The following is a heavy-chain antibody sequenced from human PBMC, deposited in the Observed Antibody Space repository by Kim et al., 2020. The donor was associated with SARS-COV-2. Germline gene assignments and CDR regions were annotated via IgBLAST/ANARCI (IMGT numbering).Heavy chain of an antibody. V-gene: IGHV3-23*01. Sequence: GGSLRLSCAASGFTFSSYAMSWVRQAPGKGLEWVSAISGSGGSTYYADSVKGRFTISRDNSKNTLYLQMNSLRAEDTAVYYCAKGLGYYDSSGYYAWGQGTLVTVSS. CDR1: GFTFSSYA. CDR3: AKGLGYYDSSGYYA. J-gene: IGHJ5*02. D-gene: IGHD3-22*01. CDR2: ISGSGGST.